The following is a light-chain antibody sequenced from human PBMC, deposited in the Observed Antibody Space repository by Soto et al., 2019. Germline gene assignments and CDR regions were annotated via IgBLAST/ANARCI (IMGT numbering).Light chain of an antibody. CDR1: QSVSSSY. CDR3: QQYGSSLGIT. Sequence: ESVLTQSPGTLSLSPGERATLSCRASQSVSSSYLAWYQQKPGQAPRLLIYGASSRATGIPDRFSGSGSGTDFTLTISRLEPEDFAVYYCQQYGSSLGITFGQGTRLEIK. J-gene: IGKJ5*01. V-gene: IGKV3-20*01. CDR2: GAS.